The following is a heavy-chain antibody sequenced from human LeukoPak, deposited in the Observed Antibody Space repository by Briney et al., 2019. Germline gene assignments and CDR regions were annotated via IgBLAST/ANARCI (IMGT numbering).Heavy chain of an antibody. CDR3: AKDTSGSYYGKSDH. J-gene: IGHJ4*02. Sequence: PGGSLRLSCAASGFTFSSYAVSWVRQAPGKGLEWVPGISGSGSTTYYADSVKGRFTISRDNSKNTLYLQMNSLRAEDTAVYYCAKDTSGSYYGKSDHWGQGTLVTVSS. CDR1: GFTFSSYA. V-gene: IGHV3-23*01. D-gene: IGHD1-26*01. CDR2: ISGSGSTT.